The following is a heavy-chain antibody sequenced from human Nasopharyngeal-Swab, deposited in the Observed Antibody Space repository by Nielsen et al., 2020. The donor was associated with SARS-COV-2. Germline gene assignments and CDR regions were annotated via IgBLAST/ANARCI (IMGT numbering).Heavy chain of an antibody. CDR1: GFTSDDYA. D-gene: IGHD6-13*01. V-gene: IGHV3-9*02. Sequence: GGSLRLSCAASGFTSDDYAMHWVRQAPGKGLEWVSGISWNSGSIGYADSVKGRFTISRDNAKNSLYLQMNSLRAEDTALYYCAKDLFSSSWYRGYYYGMDVWGQGTTVTVSS. CDR3: AKDLFSSSWYRGYYYGMDV. CDR2: ISWNSGSI. J-gene: IGHJ6*02.